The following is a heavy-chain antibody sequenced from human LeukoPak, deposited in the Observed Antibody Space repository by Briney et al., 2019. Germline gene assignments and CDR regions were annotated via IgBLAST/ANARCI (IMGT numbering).Heavy chain of an antibody. CDR3: ARGTHYYNSSGYWDDGGYAFDI. CDR2: KKSGGATM. V-gene: IGHV3-11*04. J-gene: IGHJ3*02. CDR1: GFSFCGVY. Sequence: GGSLRLSCEASGFSFCGVYMTWIRQSPGKGLEWIAYKKSGGATMYTADSVRGQFTISRDNAKNSLYLQMNSLRAEDTAVYYCARGTHYYNSSGYWDDGGYAFDIWGQGTMVTVSS. D-gene: IGHD3-22*01.